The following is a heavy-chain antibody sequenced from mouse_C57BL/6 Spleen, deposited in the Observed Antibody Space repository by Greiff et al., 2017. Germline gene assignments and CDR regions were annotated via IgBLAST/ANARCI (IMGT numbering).Heavy chain of an antibody. D-gene: IGHD2-4*01. CDR1: GYTFTDYY. CDR2: IYPGSGNT. Sequence: VQLQQSGAELVRPGASVKLSCKASGYTFTDYYINWVKQRPGQGLEWIARIYPGSGNTYYNEKFKGKATLTAEKSSSTAYMQLSSLTSEDSAVYFCARGMITTGDYFDYWGQGTTLTVSS. J-gene: IGHJ2*01. V-gene: IGHV1-76*01. CDR3: ARGMITTGDYFDY.